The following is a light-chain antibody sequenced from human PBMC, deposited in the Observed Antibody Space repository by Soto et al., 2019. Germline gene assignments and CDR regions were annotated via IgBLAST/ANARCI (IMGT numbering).Light chain of an antibody. V-gene: IGKV3-15*01. CDR2: GAS. J-gene: IGKJ2*01. Sequence: EIVMTQSPATLSVSPGERVTLSCRASQSVNSNLAWYQQKPGQAPRLLIYGASTRATGIPARFSGSGSWTELTLTISGLQSEDFAVYYCQQYNPWPGTFGQWTKLAIK. CDR3: QQYNPWPGT. CDR1: QSVNSN.